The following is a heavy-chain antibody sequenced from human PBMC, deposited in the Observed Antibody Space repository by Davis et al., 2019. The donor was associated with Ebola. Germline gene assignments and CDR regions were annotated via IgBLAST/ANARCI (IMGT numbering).Heavy chain of an antibody. CDR1: GFTFSHNA. Sequence: GESLKISCAVSGFTFSHNAMTWVRQAPGKGLEWVSSISSSSSYIYYADSLKGRFTISRDNAKNSLYLQMTSLRAEDTAVYYCARLDDGIVGVFNWFDPWGQGTLVTVYS. V-gene: IGHV3-21*01. D-gene: IGHD1-26*01. CDR2: ISSSSSYI. CDR3: ARLDDGIVGVFNWFDP. J-gene: IGHJ5*02.